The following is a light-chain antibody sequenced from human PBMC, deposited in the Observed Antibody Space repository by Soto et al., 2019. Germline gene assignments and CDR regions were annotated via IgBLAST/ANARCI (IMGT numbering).Light chain of an antibody. CDR3: QQYNSYSIT. CDR1: QRISSW. J-gene: IGKJ5*01. CDR2: KAS. V-gene: IGKV1-5*03. Sequence: DIQMTQSPSTLSASVGDRVTITCRASQRISSWLAWYQQKPGKAPKLLIYKASSLESGVPSRFSGSGSGTDFTLTITSLQPDDFPTYYCQQYNSYSITFGQGTRLEIK.